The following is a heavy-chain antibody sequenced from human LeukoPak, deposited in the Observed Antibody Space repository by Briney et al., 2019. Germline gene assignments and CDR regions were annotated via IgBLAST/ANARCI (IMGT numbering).Heavy chain of an antibody. V-gene: IGHV4-39*07. Sequence: SETLSLTCTVSGGSISSSSYYWGWIRQPPGKGLEWIGEIYHSGSTNYNPSLKSLVTISVDKSKNQFSLKLSSVTAADTAVYYCARVERNSSSGAHDYWGQGTLVTVSS. CDR2: IYHSGST. CDR1: GGSISSSSYY. D-gene: IGHD6-13*01. CDR3: ARVERNSSSGAHDY. J-gene: IGHJ4*02.